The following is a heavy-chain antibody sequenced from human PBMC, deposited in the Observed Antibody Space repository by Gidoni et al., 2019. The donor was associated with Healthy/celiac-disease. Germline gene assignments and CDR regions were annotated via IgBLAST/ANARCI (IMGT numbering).Heavy chain of an antibody. CDR3: ARADILTGYPWNWFEP. J-gene: IGHJ5*02. V-gene: IGHV7-4-1*02. D-gene: IGHD3-9*01. Sequence: QVQLVQSGSELKQPGASVKVSCQASGYTFTSYAMNWVRQAPGQGLECMGWINTTTGNPTYAQGFTGRFVFSLDTSVSTAYLQISSLKAEDTAVYYCARADILTGYPWNWFEPWGQGTLVTVSS. CDR2: INTTTGNP. CDR1: GYTFTSYA.